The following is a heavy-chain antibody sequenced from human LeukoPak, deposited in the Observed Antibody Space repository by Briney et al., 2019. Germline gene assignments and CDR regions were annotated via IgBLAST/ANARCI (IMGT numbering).Heavy chain of an antibody. CDR3: SSVYCSSTSCQGGYWFDP. V-gene: IGHV3-49*04. CDR1: GFTFGGYA. J-gene: IGHJ5*02. Sequence: PGGSLRLSCTASGFTFGGYAMSWVRQAPGKGLEWVGFIRSKAHGGTTEYAASVKGRFTISRDDSKSIAYLQMNSLKTEDTAVYYCSSVYCSSTSCQGGYWFDPWGQGTLVTVSS. D-gene: IGHD2-2*01. CDR2: IRSKAHGGTT.